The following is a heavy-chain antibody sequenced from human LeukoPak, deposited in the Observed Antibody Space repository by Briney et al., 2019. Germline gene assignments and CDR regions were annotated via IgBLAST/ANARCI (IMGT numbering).Heavy chain of an antibody. V-gene: IGHV3-7*05. J-gene: IGHJ5*02. CDR1: GFTVSSFW. Sequence: GGSLRLSCAASGFTVSSFWMSWVRQAPGKGLEWVANIKQDGSETYYVDSVKGRFTISRDNAKNSLYLQMNSLRAEDTALYYCAKKTYYYDTSNLGWFDPWGQGTLVTVSS. D-gene: IGHD3-22*01. CDR3: AKKTYYYDTSNLGWFDP. CDR2: IKQDGSET.